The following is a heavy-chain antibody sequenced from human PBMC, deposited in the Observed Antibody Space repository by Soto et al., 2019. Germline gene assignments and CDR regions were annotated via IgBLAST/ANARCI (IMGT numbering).Heavy chain of an antibody. CDR1: GFTFSSYA. Sequence: GGSLRLSCAASGFTFSSYAMSWVRQAPGKGLEWVSAISGSGGSTYYADSVKGRFTISRDNSKNTLYLQMNSLRAEDTAVYYCAKDYRFTAAKPLDAFDIWGQGTMVTVSS. CDR3: AKDYRFTAAKPLDAFDI. D-gene: IGHD2-2*01. J-gene: IGHJ3*02. V-gene: IGHV3-23*01. CDR2: ISGSGGST.